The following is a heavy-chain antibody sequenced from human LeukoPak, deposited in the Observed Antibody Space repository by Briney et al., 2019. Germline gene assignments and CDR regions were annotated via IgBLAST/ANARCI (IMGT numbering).Heavy chain of an antibody. J-gene: IGHJ4*02. D-gene: IGHD4-23*01. CDR2: IWYGGSNK. CDR1: GFTFSSYG. Sequence: GGSLRLSCAASGFTFSSYGMHWVRQAPGKGLEWVAVIWYGGSNKYYADSVKGRFTISRDNSKNTLYLQMNSLRAEDTAVYYCAKARQNGGPIDYWGQGTLVTVSS. CDR3: AKARQNGGPIDY. V-gene: IGHV3-30*02.